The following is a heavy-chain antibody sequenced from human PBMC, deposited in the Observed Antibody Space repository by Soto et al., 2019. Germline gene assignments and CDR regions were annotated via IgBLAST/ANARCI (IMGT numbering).Heavy chain of an antibody. CDR3: AGVHGARFDY. D-gene: IGHD1-26*01. Sequence: QVQLQQWGAGLLKPSETLSLTCAVYGGSFSGYYWSWIRQPPGKGLEWIGEINHSGSTNYNPSLKSRVTISVYTSKNQFSLKLSSVTAADTAVYYCAGVHGARFDYWGQGTLVTVSS. CDR1: GGSFSGYY. J-gene: IGHJ4*02. CDR2: INHSGST. V-gene: IGHV4-34*01.